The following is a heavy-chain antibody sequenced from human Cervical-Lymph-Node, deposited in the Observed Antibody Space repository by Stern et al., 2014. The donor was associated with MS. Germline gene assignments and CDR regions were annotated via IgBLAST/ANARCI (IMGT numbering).Heavy chain of an antibody. D-gene: IGHD3-16*01. CDR1: GYTFTNYY. J-gene: IGHJ4*02. CDR3: TRAVGGVGRE. V-gene: IGHV1-46*01. Sequence: QVQLVESGPEVKKPGASVLVSCKTSGYTFTNYYIHWVLQAPGQGLEWMGIINPNGSVTASAQKFQGRLTMTRDTSTTTVYMRLITLTSEDTAMYYCTRAVGGVGREWGQGTLVVVSS. CDR2: INPNGSVT.